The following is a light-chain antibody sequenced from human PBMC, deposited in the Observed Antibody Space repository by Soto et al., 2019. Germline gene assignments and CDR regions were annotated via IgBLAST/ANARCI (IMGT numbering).Light chain of an antibody. Sequence: QSALTQPASVSGSPGQSITLSCTGTSSDVGGYNFVSWYQQHPGKAPKLMLYNVYDRPSGISHRFSGSRSGNTASLTISGLQAEDEAHYYCNSYTGSSTLVFGGGTKLTVL. V-gene: IGLV2-14*03. CDR3: NSYTGSSTLV. CDR1: SSDVGGYNF. J-gene: IGLJ2*01. CDR2: NVY.